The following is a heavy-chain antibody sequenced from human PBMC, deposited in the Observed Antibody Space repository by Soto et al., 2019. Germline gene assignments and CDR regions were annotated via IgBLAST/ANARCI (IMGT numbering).Heavy chain of an antibody. J-gene: IGHJ6*03. D-gene: IGHD6-19*01. CDR3: ARGVAGTLYYDMDV. CDR2: INAGNGNT. Sequence: QVQLVQSGAEVKKPGASVKVSCKASGYTFTSYAMHWVRQAPGQRLEWMGWINAGNGNTKYSQKFQGRVTITRDTSSSTAYMELSSLRSEDTAVYYCARGVAGTLYYDMDVWGKGTTVTVSS. CDR1: GYTFTSYA. V-gene: IGHV1-3*01.